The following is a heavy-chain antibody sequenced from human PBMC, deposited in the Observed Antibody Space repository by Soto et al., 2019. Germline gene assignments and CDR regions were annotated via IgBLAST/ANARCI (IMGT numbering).Heavy chain of an antibody. CDR2: ISSGGGAI. CDR1: GFTFSNYG. Sequence: EVQLVESGGRMVQPGASLRLSCAASGFTFSNYGMNWVRQAPGKGLEWVSYISSGGGAIYYADSAKGRFTISRDNVKNSLYLQMNSLRAEDTAVYFCAREADNVDCWGQGTLVTVSS. J-gene: IGHJ4*02. CDR3: AREADNVDC. V-gene: IGHV3-48*03.